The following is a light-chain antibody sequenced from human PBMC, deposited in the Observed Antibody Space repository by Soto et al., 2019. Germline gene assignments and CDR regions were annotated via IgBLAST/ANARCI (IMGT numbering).Light chain of an antibody. CDR1: QSVSSN. CDR2: GAS. CDR3: QHYNSYSEA. J-gene: IGKJ4*02. V-gene: IGKV3-15*01. Sequence: EIVMTQSPATLSVSPGERATLSCRASQSVSSNLAWYQQKPGQAPRLLIYGASTRATCIPARFSGSGSGTEFTLTISSLQPDDFATYYCQHYNSYSEAFGGGTKVDIK.